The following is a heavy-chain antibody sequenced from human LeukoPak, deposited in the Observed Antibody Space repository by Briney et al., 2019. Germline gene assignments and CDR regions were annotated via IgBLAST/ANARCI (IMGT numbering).Heavy chain of an antibody. CDR1: GGSISSGGYS. CDR3: ARGSGPWDYFDY. D-gene: IGHD2-15*01. V-gene: IGHV4-30-2*01. J-gene: IGHJ4*02. Sequence: SQTLSLTCAVSGGSISSGGYSWSWIRQPPGKGLEWIGYIYHSGSTYYNPSLKSRVTISVDRSKSQFSLKLSSVTAADTAVYYCARGSGPWDYFDYWGQGTLVTVSS. CDR2: IYHSGST.